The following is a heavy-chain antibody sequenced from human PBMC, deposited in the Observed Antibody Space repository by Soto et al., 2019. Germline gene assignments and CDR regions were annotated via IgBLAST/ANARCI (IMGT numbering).Heavy chain of an antibody. D-gene: IGHD1-26*01. CDR3: ARIPFRIVGATNYYYYGMDV. V-gene: IGHV5-10-1*01. CDR2: IDPSDSYT. Sequence: GESLKISCKGSGYSFTSYWISWVRQMPGKGLEWMGRIDPSDSYTNYSPSFQGHVTISADKSISTAYLQWSSLKASDTAMYYCARIPFRIVGATNYYYYGMDVWGQGTTVTVSS. CDR1: GYSFTSYW. J-gene: IGHJ6*02.